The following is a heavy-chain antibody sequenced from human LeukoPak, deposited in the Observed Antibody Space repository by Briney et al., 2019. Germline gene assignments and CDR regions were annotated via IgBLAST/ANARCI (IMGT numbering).Heavy chain of an antibody. CDR3: ARDGETTGSISSWFDY. V-gene: IGHV3-33*01. Sequence: PGGSLRLSCAASGFTFSSYGMHWVHQAPGKGLEWVAVIWYDGSNKYYADSVKGRFTISRDNSENTLYLQMNSLRAEDTALYYCARDGETTGSISSWFDYWGQGTLVTVSS. CDR2: IWYDGSNK. D-gene: IGHD6-13*01. CDR1: GFTFSSYG. J-gene: IGHJ4*02.